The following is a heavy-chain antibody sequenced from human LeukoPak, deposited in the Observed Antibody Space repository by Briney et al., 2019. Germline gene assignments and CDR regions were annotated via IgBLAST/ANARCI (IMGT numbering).Heavy chain of an antibody. CDR2: ISGSGGST. D-gene: IGHD3-9*01. V-gene: IGHV3-23*01. CDR1: GFTFSSYA. J-gene: IGHJ4*02. CDR3: AKSDFDWLLKSPFGY. Sequence: GGSLRLSCAASGFTFSSYAMSWVRQAPGKGLEWVSAISGSGGSTYYADSVKGRFTISRDNSKNTLYLQMNCLRAEDTAVYYCAKSDFDWLLKSPFGYWGQGTLVTVSS.